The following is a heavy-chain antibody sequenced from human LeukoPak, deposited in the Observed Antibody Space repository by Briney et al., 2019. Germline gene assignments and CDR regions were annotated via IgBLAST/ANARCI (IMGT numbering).Heavy chain of an antibody. CDR3: ARGFIDTAMVDY. CDR2: IGTAGDT. J-gene: IGHJ4*02. V-gene: IGHV3-13*01. CDR1: GFTFSSYA. Sequence: GGSLRLSCAASGFTFSSYAMSWVHQATGKGLEWVSAIGTAGDTYYPGSVKGRFTISRENAKNSLYLQMNSLRAGDTAVYYCARGFIDTAMVDYWGQGTLVTVSS. D-gene: IGHD5-18*01.